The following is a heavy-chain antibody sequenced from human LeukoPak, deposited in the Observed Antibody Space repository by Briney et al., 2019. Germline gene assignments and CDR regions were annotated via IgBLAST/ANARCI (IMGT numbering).Heavy chain of an antibody. Sequence: GASVKVSCKASGYTFTSYAMHWVRQAPGQRLEWMGWINAGNGNTKYSQKFQGRVTITRDTSASTAYMELSSLRSEDTAVYYCARHYSNYLFGSDWFDPWGQGTLVTVSS. CDR3: ARHYSNYLFGSDWFDP. CDR1: GYTFTSYA. CDR2: INAGNGNT. V-gene: IGHV1-3*01. D-gene: IGHD4-11*01. J-gene: IGHJ5*02.